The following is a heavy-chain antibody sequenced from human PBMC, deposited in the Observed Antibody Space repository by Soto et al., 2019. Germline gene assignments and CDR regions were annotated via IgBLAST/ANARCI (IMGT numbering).Heavy chain of an antibody. D-gene: IGHD3-22*01. J-gene: IGHJ4*02. Sequence: SSETLSLTCTVSGGSISSGDSYWSWIRQHPGKGLEWIGYIHNSGSTYYSPSLKSRITISIDTSKSQFSLNLSSVTAADTAVYYCARDLGDNSGYYFYYWGQGLLVPVSS. V-gene: IGHV4-31*03. CDR1: GGSISSGDSY. CDR2: IHNSGST. CDR3: ARDLGDNSGYYFYY.